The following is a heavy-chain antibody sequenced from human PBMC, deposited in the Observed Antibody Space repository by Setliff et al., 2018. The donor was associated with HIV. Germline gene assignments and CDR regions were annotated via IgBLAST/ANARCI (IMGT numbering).Heavy chain of an antibody. CDR1: GYTFTSHG. Sequence: ASVKVSCKASGYTFTSHGISWVRQAPGQGLEWMGWISTYNDNTNYAQKLQGRVTMTSETSTSTAYMELRSLRAEDTAVYYCAKHSYDSSGYYYGDGYHFDYWGQGTLVTVSS. D-gene: IGHD3-22*01. CDR2: ISTYNDNT. CDR3: AKHSYDSSGYYYGDGYHFDY. J-gene: IGHJ4*02. V-gene: IGHV1-18*01.